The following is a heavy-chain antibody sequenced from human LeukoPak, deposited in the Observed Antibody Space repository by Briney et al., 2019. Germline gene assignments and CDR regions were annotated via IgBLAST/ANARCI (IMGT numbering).Heavy chain of an antibody. J-gene: IGHJ5*01. CDR2: ISFSGCNT. V-gene: IGHV3-23*01. CDR3: AKVAVHSSGWYGFDS. CDR1: GFTFSSYA. Sequence: PGGSLRLSCVASGFTFSSYAMTWVRQAPGKGLEWVSVISFSGCNTYYADSVKGRFTISRDNSKNTLYLQMNSLRVEDTAVYYCAKVAVHSSGWYGFDSWGQGTLVTVSS. D-gene: IGHD6-19*01.